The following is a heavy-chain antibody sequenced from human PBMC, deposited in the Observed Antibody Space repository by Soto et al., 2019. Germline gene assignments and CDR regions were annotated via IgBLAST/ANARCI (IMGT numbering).Heavy chain of an antibody. CDR2: MFYSGLT. D-gene: IGHD2-15*01. Sequence: QLHLQESGPGLVKPSETLSLTCSVSGYSVSSSDYYWAWIRQPPGKGLEWIGSMFYSGLTYYNPSLKSRVTLSVDTTKNPFSVRLNSVSAADTAVYYCATISVSLSGPYGIHVWGQGTTVTVSS. CDR1: GYSVSSSDYY. J-gene: IGHJ6*02. V-gene: IGHV4-39*01. CDR3: ATISVSLSGPYGIHV.